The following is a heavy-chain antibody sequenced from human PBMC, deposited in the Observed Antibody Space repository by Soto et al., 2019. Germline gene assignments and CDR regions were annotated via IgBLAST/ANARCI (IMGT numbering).Heavy chain of an antibody. V-gene: IGHV3-9*01. CDR3: AKESAGYSSGWHAMDV. J-gene: IGHJ6*02. CDR1: GFTLDDYA. Sequence: EVQVVESGGGLVQPGRSLRLSCAGSGFTLDDYAMHWVRLSPGKGPEWVSGIGWNGDIIGYADSVKGRFTVSRDTAKNSLYLQMNSLRPEDTALYFCAKESAGYSSGWHAMDVWGHGTTVTVSS. CDR2: IGWNGDII. D-gene: IGHD6-19*01.